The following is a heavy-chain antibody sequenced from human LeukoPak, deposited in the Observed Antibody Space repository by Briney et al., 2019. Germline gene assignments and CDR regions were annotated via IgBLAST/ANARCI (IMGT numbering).Heavy chain of an antibody. V-gene: IGHV3-53*05. CDR3: ARGAEYYDFWSGSTLYYFDY. Sequence: GGSLRLSCASSGFTVSSNYMSWVRQAPGKGLEWVSVIYSGGSTYYADSVKGRFTISRDNSKNTLYLQMNSLRAEDTAVYYCARGAEYYDFWSGSTLYYFDYWGQGTLVTVSS. D-gene: IGHD3-3*01. CDR1: GFTVSSNY. CDR2: IYSGGST. J-gene: IGHJ4*02.